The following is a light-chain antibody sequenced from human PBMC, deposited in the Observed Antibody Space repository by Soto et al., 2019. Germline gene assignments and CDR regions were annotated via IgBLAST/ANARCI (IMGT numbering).Light chain of an antibody. CDR1: QSISSY. CDR3: QQYNSYPIT. V-gene: IGKV1-39*01. J-gene: IGKJ5*01. CDR2: AAS. Sequence: DIQMTQSPSSLSASVGDRVTITCRASQSISSYLNWYLQKPGKAPKLLIYAASSLQSGVPSRFSGSGSGTDFTLTISSLQPDDFATYYCQQYNSYPITFGQGTRLEI.